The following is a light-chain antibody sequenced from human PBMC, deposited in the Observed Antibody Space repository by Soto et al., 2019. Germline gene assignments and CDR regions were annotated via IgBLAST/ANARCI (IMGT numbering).Light chain of an antibody. CDR1: QSIGSW. CDR2: DGA. Sequence: DIQMTQSPSTLSASVGDRVTMTCRASQSIGSWLARYQHKPGRAPKLLIFDGARLESGVPSRFSGSGSGTEFTLTISSLQPDDFATYYCQQYYTYWTFGQGTKVDI. J-gene: IGKJ1*01. V-gene: IGKV1-5*01. CDR3: QQYYTYWT.